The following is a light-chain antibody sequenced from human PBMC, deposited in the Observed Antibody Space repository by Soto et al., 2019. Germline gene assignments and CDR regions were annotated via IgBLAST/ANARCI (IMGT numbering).Light chain of an antibody. V-gene: IGKV4-1*01. J-gene: IGKJ3*01. CDR1: QSVLHSSNNKNY. Sequence: DIVMTQSPDSLAVSLGERATINCKSSQSVLHSSNNKNYLTWYQQKPGQPPKLLIYWASTRESGVPDRFSGSGSGTDFTLTISSLQAEDVAVYYCQQYYSTAFTFGHGTKVDIK. CDR3: QQYYSTAFT. CDR2: WAS.